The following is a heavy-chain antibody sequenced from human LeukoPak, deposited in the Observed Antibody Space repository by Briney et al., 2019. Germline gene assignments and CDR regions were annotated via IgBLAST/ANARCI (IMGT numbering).Heavy chain of an antibody. CDR2: IYYSGST. D-gene: IGHD4-17*01. J-gene: IGHJ6*03. Sequence: PSETLSLTCTVSGGSISSDYWSWIRQPPGKGLEWIGYIYYSGSTNYNPSLKSRVTISVDTSKNQFSLKLSSVTAADTAVYYCARTAPSTYGDYVGYYYYYMDVWGKGTTVTVSS. V-gene: IGHV4-59*01. CDR1: GGSISSDY. CDR3: ARTAPSTYGDYVGYYYYYMDV.